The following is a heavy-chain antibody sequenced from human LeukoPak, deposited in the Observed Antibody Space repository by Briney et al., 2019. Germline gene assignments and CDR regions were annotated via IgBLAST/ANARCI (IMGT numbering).Heavy chain of an antibody. J-gene: IGHJ4*02. CDR2: INPNRGGT. V-gene: IGHV1-2*02. Sequence: GASVKVSCKASGYPFTDYYMHWVRQAPGQGLEWMGWINPNRGGTDYAQELQGRVTMTRDTSISTAYMELSRLRYDDTAVYYCASGYRFRNWGQGTLVTVSS. CDR3: ASGYRFRN. D-gene: IGHD5-18*01. CDR1: GYPFTDYY.